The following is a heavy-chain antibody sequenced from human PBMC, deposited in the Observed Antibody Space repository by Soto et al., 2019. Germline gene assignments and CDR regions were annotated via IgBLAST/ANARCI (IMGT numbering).Heavy chain of an antibody. Sequence: GGSLRLSCAASGFTFSSYWMSWVRQAPGKGLEWVANIKQDGSEKYYVDSVKGRFTISRDNAKNSLYLQMNSLRAEDTAVYYCARDTYYDFWSGYSDYWGQGTLVTV. D-gene: IGHD3-3*01. CDR3: ARDTYYDFWSGYSDY. J-gene: IGHJ4*02. V-gene: IGHV3-7*01. CDR1: GFTFSSYW. CDR2: IKQDGSEK.